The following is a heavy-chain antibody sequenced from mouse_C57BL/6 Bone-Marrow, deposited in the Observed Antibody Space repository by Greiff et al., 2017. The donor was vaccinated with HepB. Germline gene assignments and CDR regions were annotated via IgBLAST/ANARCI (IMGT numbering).Heavy chain of an antibody. CDR3: ARDPLYVDY. CDR2: ISDGGSYT. CDR1: GFTFSSYA. Sequence: EVMLVESGGGLVKPGGSLKLSCAASGFTFSSYAMSWVRQTPEKRLEWVATISDGGSYTYYPDNVKGRFTISRDNAKNNLYLQMSHLKSEDTAMYYCARDPLYVDYWGQGTTLTVAS. D-gene: IGHD2-3*01. J-gene: IGHJ2*01. V-gene: IGHV5-4*01.